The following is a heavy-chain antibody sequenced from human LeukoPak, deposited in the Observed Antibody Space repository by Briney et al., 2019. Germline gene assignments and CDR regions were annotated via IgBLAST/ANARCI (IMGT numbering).Heavy chain of an antibody. CDR2: IYSSGSP. D-gene: IGHD3-3*01. V-gene: IGHV4-39*01. CDR1: VGSINSNNYY. CDR3: QSRYLEWLLEY. J-gene: IGHJ4*02. Sequence: SETLSLSCRVSVGSINSNNYYGGWIRQPPGKWREWIGSIYSSGSPYYNPSPKSRVTISVDTSKNQFSLRLSSVTAADTAVYYCQSRYLEWLLEYWGQGTLVTVSS.